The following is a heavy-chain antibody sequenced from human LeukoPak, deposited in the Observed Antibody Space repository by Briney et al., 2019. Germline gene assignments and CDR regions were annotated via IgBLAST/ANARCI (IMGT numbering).Heavy chain of an antibody. CDR2: MNPNSGNT. CDR1: RYTFTSYD. J-gene: IGHJ4*02. CDR3: ARGPGVVRGAPRDY. V-gene: IGHV1-8*01. Sequence: ASVKVSCKASRYTFTSYDINWVRQATGQGLEWMGWMNPNSGNTGYAQKFQGRVTMTRNTSISTAYMELSSLRSEDTAVYYCARGPGVVRGAPRDYWGQGTLVTVSS. D-gene: IGHD3-10*01.